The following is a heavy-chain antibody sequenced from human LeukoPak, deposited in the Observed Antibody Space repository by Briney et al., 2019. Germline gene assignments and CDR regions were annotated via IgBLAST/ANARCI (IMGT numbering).Heavy chain of an antibody. CDR3: ARAIAAAGRSAFDV. CDR1: GFTFSSYW. D-gene: IGHD6-13*01. Sequence: GGSLRLSCAASGFTFSSYWMHRVRQAPGKGLVWVSRINSDGSTTNYADSVKGRFTISRDNAKNTLYLQMNSLRAEDTAVYYCARAIAAAGRSAFDVWGQGTMVTVSS. J-gene: IGHJ3*01. V-gene: IGHV3-74*01. CDR2: INSDGSTT.